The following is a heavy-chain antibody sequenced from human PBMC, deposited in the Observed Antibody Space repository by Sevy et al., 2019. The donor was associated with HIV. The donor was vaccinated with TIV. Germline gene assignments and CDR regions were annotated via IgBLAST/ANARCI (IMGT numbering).Heavy chain of an antibody. CDR3: ARDQYYDIGTGLYAMDV. CDR2: VFYFGST. Sequence: SETLSLICSVSSASVSAANDYWSWIRQPPGKGLEWIGSVFYFGSTNYNPSLKSRVTISLDTSKKQYSLKLNSVTAADTAVYYCARDQYYDIGTGLYAMDVWGQGTTVTVSS. CDR1: SASVSAANDY. D-gene: IGHD3-9*01. J-gene: IGHJ6*02. V-gene: IGHV4-61*01.